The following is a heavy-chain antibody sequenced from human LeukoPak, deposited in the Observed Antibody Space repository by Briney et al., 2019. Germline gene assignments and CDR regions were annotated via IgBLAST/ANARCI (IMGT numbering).Heavy chain of an antibody. Sequence: ASVKVSCKASGYTFTSYGISWVRQAPGQGLEWMGWISAYNGNTNYTQELQGRVTMTTDTSTSTAYMELRSLRSDDTAVYYCARSIAARHYYFYYMDVWGKGTTVTVSS. J-gene: IGHJ6*03. D-gene: IGHD6-6*01. V-gene: IGHV1-18*01. CDR1: GYTFTSYG. CDR2: ISAYNGNT. CDR3: ARSIAARHYYFYYMDV.